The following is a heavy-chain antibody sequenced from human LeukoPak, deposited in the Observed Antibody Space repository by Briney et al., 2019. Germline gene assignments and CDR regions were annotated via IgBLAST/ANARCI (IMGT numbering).Heavy chain of an antibody. D-gene: IGHD1-1*01. CDR3: VRDDTTGGNFDY. CDR2: INPNSGGT. J-gene: IGHJ4*02. Sequence: ASVKVSCKASGYTFTGYYMHWVRQAPGQGLEWMGWINPNSGGTNYAQKFQGRVTMTRDTSISTAYMELSRLRSDDTAVYYCVRDDTTGGNFDYWGQGTLVTVSS. CDR1: GYTFTGYY. V-gene: IGHV1-2*02.